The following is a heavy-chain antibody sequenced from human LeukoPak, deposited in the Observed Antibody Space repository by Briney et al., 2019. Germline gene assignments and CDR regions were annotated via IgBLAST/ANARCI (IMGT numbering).Heavy chain of an antibody. V-gene: IGHV3-7*01. CDR2: IKPDGSDK. CDR1: GFTFRNYW. Sequence: GGSLRLSSAASGFTFRNYWMTWVRQSPGKGLEWVAIIKPDGSDKYHVDSVKGRFTISRDNAKNSLYLQMSSLRAEDTAVYYCARGGHRQKEFWGQGTLVTVSS. D-gene: IGHD3-10*01. J-gene: IGHJ4*02. CDR3: ARGGHRQKEF.